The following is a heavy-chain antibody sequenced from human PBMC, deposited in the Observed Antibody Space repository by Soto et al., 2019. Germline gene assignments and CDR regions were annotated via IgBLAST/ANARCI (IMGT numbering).Heavy chain of an antibody. D-gene: IGHD3-10*01. V-gene: IGHV5-10-1*01. Sequence: PGESLKISCKGSGYSFTSYWISWVRQMPGKGLEWMGRIDPSDSYTNYSPSFQGHVTISADKSISTAYLQWSSLKASDTAMYYCARQLCHGSGSSIFTTSGMDVWGQGTTVTVSS. CDR3: ARQLCHGSGSSIFTTSGMDV. J-gene: IGHJ6*02. CDR1: GYSFTSYW. CDR2: IDPSDSYT.